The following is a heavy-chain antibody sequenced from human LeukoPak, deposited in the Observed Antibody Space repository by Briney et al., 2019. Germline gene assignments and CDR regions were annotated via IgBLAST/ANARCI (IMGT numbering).Heavy chain of an antibody. J-gene: IGHJ4*02. V-gene: IGHV4-59*05. Sequence: PGGSLRLSCAASGFTFSSYEMNWVRQAPGKGLEWIGSIDYSGVTYYNPSLKSRLTIFVDESKNQFSLKLSSVTAADTAVYYCASGRSGWYGVGDYWGQGNLVTVSS. CDR2: IDYSGVT. CDR3: ASGRSGWYGVGDY. D-gene: IGHD6-19*01. CDR1: GFTFSSYE.